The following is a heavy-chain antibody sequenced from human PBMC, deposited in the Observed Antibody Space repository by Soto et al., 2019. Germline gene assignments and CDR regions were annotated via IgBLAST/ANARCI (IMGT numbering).Heavy chain of an antibody. CDR2: IIGSSTYI. V-gene: IGHV3-21*03. CDR1: GFSFSTYS. D-gene: IGHD2-2*01. Sequence: EVQLVESGGGLVKPGGSLRLSCAASGFSFSTYSMNWVRQAPGKGLEWVSSIIGSSTYIFYADSVKGRFNISRDNAKNSLYLQMNSLRAEDTAVYYCARDVPSWNFDSWGQGNLVTVSS. CDR3: ARDVPSWNFDS. J-gene: IGHJ4*02.